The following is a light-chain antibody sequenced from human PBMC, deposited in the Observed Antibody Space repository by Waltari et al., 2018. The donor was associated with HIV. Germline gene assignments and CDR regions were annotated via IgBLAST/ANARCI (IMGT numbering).Light chain of an antibody. CDR1: QNISSY. CDR3: QQSFNTPLT. Sequence: DIQMTQSPSSLSASIRDRVTLPCRASQNISSYLNWYQQKPGKAPRFLIYAASSLQSGVPSTFSGSGSGTDFTLTISSLQREDFATYYCQQSFNTPLTFGGGTKVEIK. J-gene: IGKJ4*01. V-gene: IGKV1-39*01. CDR2: AAS.